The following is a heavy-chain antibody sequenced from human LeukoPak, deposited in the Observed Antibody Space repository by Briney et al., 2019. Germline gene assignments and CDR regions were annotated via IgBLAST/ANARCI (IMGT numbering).Heavy chain of an antibody. CDR1: GGSVTSTNW. D-gene: IGHD3-3*01. Sequence: RTSETPSLTLDVSGGSVTSTNWWAWVRQPPGKGLEWIGEVHLDGRTNYNPSLKSRLIMSVDLPENHISLKLTSVTAADTAVYYCAREGGFYRPLDYSGQGTLVTVSS. CDR3: AREGGFYRPLDY. CDR2: VHLDGRT. V-gene: IGHV4-4*02. J-gene: IGHJ4*02.